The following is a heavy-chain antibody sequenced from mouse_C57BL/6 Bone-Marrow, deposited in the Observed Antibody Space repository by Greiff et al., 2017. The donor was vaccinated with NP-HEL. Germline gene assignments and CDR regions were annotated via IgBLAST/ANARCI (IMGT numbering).Heavy chain of an antibody. CDR1: GYTFTDYY. Sequence: VMLVESGAELVRPGASVKLSCKASGYTFTDYYINWVKQRPGQGLEWIARIYPGSGNTYYNEKFKGKATLTAEKSSSTAYMQLSSLTSEDSAVYFCARFYYGSSPWDYWGQGTTLTVSS. CDR3: ARFYYGSSPWDY. J-gene: IGHJ2*01. D-gene: IGHD1-1*01. V-gene: IGHV1-76*01. CDR2: IYPGSGNT.